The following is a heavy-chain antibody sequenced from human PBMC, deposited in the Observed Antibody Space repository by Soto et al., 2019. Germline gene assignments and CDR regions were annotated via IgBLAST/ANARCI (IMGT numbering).Heavy chain of an antibody. CDR2: LDPEDGVT. J-gene: IGHJ3*01. CDR3: ATTWPFCGGDCSTALDF. CDR1: GNSLMELS. V-gene: IGHV1-24*01. Sequence: QVHLLQSGAEVKKPGATVKVSCKVSGNSLMELSMHWVRQGPGKGLEWMGGLDPEDGVTRYAPKFQGRVTMTEDTSTDTAYMELGSLTSEDTAVYFCATTWPFCGGDCSTALDFWGHGTMVTVSS. D-gene: IGHD2-21*01.